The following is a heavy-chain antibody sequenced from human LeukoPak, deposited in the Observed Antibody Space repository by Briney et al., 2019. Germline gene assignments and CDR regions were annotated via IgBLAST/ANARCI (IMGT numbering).Heavy chain of an antibody. D-gene: IGHD6-19*01. Sequence: GGSLRLSCAASGFTFSSYSMNWVRQAPGKGLEWVSYISSSSSSTIYYADSVKGRFTISRDNAKNSLYLQMNSLRAEDTAVYYCARGVRSSGWFRYWGQGTLVTVSS. J-gene: IGHJ4*02. V-gene: IGHV3-48*01. CDR2: ISSSSSSTI. CDR3: ARGVRSSGWFRY. CDR1: GFTFSSYS.